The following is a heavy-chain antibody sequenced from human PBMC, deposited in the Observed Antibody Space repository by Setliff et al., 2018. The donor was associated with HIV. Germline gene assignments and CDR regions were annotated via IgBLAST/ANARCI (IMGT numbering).Heavy chain of an antibody. CDR1: GFTFSSSW. Sequence: PGGSLRLSCAASGFTFSSSWMHWVRQALGKGLVWVSRINTDGSNTNYADSVKGRFTISRDNTKNTLYLQMNSLRAEDTAVYYCARDWASAGYCSGGSCYAFDIWGQGTMVTVSS. D-gene: IGHD2-15*01. V-gene: IGHV3-74*01. CDR3: ARDWASAGYCSGGSCYAFDI. CDR2: INTDGSNT. J-gene: IGHJ3*02.